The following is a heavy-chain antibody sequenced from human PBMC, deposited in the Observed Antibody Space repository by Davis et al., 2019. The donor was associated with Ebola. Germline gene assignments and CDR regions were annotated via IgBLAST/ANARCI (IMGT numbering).Heavy chain of an antibody. V-gene: IGHV4-59*01. D-gene: IGHD4-11*01. CDR1: GASFSSYY. Sequence: MPGGFLRPSCTVLGASFSSYYWRWIRQPPGKVLEWIGYIYDIWSTNYNPSLKSRFTISVDPSKNQFSLKLSSVTAADTAVYYCAGGAMTTVTTSTYGMEVWGQGTTVTVSS. CDR2: IYDIWST. J-gene: IGHJ6*02. CDR3: AGGAMTTVTTSTYGMEV.